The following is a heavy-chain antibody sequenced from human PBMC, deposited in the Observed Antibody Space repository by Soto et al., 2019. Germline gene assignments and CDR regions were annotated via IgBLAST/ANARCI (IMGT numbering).Heavy chain of an antibody. V-gene: IGHV3-15*07. CDR2: IKRKIDGEAT. CDR1: GFSFSNAW. J-gene: IGHJ6*02. D-gene: IGHD2-15*01. CDR3: TTGSVEGV. Sequence: ESGGGLVKPGGSLRLSCAASGFSFSNAWMNWVRRAPGKGLEWVGRIKRKIDGEATDYAGPVKGRFTVFRDDSKSALYLQMNSLKGDDTAVYYCTTGSVEGVWGQGTTVTVS.